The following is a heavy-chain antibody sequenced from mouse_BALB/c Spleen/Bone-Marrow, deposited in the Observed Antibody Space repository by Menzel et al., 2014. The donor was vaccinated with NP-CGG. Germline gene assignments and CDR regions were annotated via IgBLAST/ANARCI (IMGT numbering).Heavy chain of an antibody. Sequence: EVKLVESGPSLVKPSQTLSLTCSVTGDSITSGYWNWIRKFPGNKLEYMGYISYSGSTYYNPSLKSRISITRDTSKNQYYLQLNSVATEDTATYYCARYYCGSSYWYFDVWGAGTTVTVSS. CDR1: GDSITSGY. CDR3: ARYYCGSSYWYFDV. V-gene: IGHV3-8*02. CDR2: ISYSGST. J-gene: IGHJ1*01. D-gene: IGHD1-1*01.